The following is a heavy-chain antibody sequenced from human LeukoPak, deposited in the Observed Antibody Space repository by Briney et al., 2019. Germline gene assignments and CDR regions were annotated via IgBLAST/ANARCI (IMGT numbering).Heavy chain of an antibody. CDR2: IIHIFGTA. V-gene: IGHV1-69*01. CDR3: ASLGSGYYPFSVDY. J-gene: IGHJ4*02. CDR1: GGTFSSYA. Sequence: SVKVSCKASGGTFSSYAISWVRQAPGQGLEWMGGIIHIFGTANYAQKFQGRVTITADESTSTAYMELSSLRSEDTAVYYCASLGSGYYPFSVDYWGQGTLVTVSS. D-gene: IGHD3-3*01.